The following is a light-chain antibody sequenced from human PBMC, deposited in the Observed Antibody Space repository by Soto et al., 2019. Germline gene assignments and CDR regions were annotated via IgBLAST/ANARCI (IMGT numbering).Light chain of an antibody. Sequence: SSELTQPPSVSVSPGQTARITCSGDELPKEYAYWYQQKPGQAPLLVIYKDTERPSGIPERFSASSSGTTATLTISGVQAEDEGDYYCLSADSSRLYVFGTGTKVTVL. J-gene: IGLJ1*01. CDR2: KDT. CDR3: LSADSSRLYV. V-gene: IGLV3-25*02. CDR1: ELPKEY.